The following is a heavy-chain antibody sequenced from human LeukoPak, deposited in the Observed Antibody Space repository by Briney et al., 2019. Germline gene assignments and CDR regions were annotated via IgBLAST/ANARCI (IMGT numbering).Heavy chain of an antibody. CDR2: ISAYSGNT. CDR1: CYTLPSHD. CDR3: ARPRSGYWYFDL. Sequence: GASVKVFRQASCYTLPSHDFSLVRQAPGQGLEWVGRISAYSGNTNYAQKLQGRVTMTTDTSTSTAYMELRSLRSDDTAVYYCARPRSGYWYFDLWGRGTLVTVSS. V-gene: IGHV1-18*01. D-gene: IGHD3-10*01. J-gene: IGHJ2*01.